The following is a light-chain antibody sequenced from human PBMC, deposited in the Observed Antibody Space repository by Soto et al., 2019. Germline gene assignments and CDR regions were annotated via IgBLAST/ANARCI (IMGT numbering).Light chain of an antibody. Sequence: IQVTQSPSTLSASKRDRVTMTSRASQSISSWLAWYQQKPGKAPKLLIYDASSLESGVPSRFSGSGSGTEFTLTISSLQPDDFATYYCQEYNSYSWTFGQGSKVDIK. CDR3: QEYNSYSWT. CDR2: DAS. V-gene: IGKV1-5*01. J-gene: IGKJ1*01. CDR1: QSISSW.